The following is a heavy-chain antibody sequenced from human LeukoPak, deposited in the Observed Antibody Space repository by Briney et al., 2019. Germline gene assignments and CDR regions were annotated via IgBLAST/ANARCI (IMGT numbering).Heavy chain of an antibody. D-gene: IGHD3-22*01. CDR2: ISSGSSFI. CDR1: GFTFSTYS. J-gene: IGHJ4*02. Sequence: GGSLRLSCADSGFTFSTYSMNWVRQAPGKGLEWVSSISSGSSFIYYADSVKGRFTISRDNAENSLFLQMNSLRAEDTAVYYCARESSGYFYWGQGTLVTVSS. V-gene: IGHV3-21*01. CDR3: ARESSGYFY.